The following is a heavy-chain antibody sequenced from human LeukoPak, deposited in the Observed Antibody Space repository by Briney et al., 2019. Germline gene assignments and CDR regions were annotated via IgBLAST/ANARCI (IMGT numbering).Heavy chain of an antibody. V-gene: IGHV1-2*02. CDR1: GYTFTGYY. CDR2: INPNSGGT. CDR3: APSSAWLYYFDY. J-gene: IGHJ4*02. D-gene: IGHD6-19*01. Sequence: GASVKVSCKASGYTFTGYYVHWVRQAPGQGLEWMGWINPNSGGTNYAQKFQGRVTMTRDTSISTAYMELSRLRSDDTAVHYCAPSSAWLYYFDYWGQGTLVTVSS.